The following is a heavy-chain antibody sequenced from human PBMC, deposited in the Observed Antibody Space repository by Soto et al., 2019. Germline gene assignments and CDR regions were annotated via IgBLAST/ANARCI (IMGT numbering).Heavy chain of an antibody. CDR3: AKLAGLVPGRGFGAFDI. Sequence: GGSLRLSCAASGFTFSSYAMSWVRQAPGKGLEWVSAISGSGGSTYYADSVKGRFTISRDNSKNTLYLQMNSLRAEDTAVYYCAKLAGLVPGRGFGAFDIWGQGTMVTVSS. CDR1: GFTFSSYA. V-gene: IGHV3-23*01. CDR2: ISGSGGST. J-gene: IGHJ3*02. D-gene: IGHD3-10*01.